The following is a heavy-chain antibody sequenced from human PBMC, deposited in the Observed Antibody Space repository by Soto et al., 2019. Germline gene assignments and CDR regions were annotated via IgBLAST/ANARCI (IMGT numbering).Heavy chain of an antibody. CDR1: GGSISSDDYY. V-gene: IGHV4-30-4*01. D-gene: IGHD2-15*01. J-gene: IGHJ4*02. CDR2: IYYTGRT. CDR3: ARVGSSSPEYFVF. Sequence: SETLSLTCSVSGGSISSDDYYWTWIRQPPGEGLEWIGYIYYTGRTSSTPSLESRVTISIDTSKNQFSLKLSSVSAADTAVYYCARVGSSSPEYFVFSCPGTLVTVS.